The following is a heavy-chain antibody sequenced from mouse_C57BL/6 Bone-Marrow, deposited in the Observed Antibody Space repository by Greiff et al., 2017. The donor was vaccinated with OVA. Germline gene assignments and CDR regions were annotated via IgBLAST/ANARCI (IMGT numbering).Heavy chain of an antibody. CDR1: GYTFTSYW. CDR2: IYPGNSDT. Sequence: EVQLQQSGTVLARPGASVKMSCKTSGYTFTSYWMHWVKQRPGQGLEWIGAIYPGNSDTSYNQKFKGKAKLTAVTSASTAYMELSSLTNEDSAVYYCTRWGNYYGSSYGLFDYWGQGTTLTVSS. CDR3: TRWGNYYGSSYGLFDY. D-gene: IGHD1-1*01. V-gene: IGHV1-5*01. J-gene: IGHJ2*01.